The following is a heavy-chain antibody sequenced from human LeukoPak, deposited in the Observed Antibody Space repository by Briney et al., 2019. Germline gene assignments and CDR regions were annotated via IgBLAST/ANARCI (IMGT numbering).Heavy chain of an antibody. Sequence: GGSLRLSCAASGFTFSINAMSLVRQAPGKGLEWVSTGSNSGGSTYYAGSVKGRFTISRDNSKNMLYLEVNSLRAEDTAVYYCVKDPRDYYDSSGYYYSFDYWGQGTLVTVSS. CDR3: VKDPRDYYDSSGYYYSFDY. D-gene: IGHD3-22*01. J-gene: IGHJ4*02. CDR1: GFTFSINA. V-gene: IGHV3-23*01. CDR2: GSNSGGST.